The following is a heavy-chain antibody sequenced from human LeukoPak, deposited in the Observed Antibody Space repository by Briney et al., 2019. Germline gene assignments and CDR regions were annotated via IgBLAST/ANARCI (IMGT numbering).Heavy chain of an antibody. CDR1: RFSVSSNY. V-gene: IGHV3-53*01. J-gene: IGHJ1*01. D-gene: IGHD2-21*02. CDR2: IYSGGST. CDR3: ARTDETAPAEDFQH. Sequence: PGGSLRLSCAASRFSVSSNYMSWVRQAPGKGLEWVSVIYSGGSTYYADSVKGRFTISRDNSKNTLYLQMKSLRAEDTAVYYCARTDETAPAEDFQHWGQGTLVTVSS.